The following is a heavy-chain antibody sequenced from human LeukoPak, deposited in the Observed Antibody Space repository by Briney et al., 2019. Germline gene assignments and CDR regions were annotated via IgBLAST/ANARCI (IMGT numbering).Heavy chain of an antibody. CDR1: GFTFSSYW. Sequence: GGSLRLSCAASGFTFSSYWMSWVRQAPGKGLEWVANIKQDGSEKYYVDSVKGRFTISRDNSKNTLYLQMNSLRAEDTAVYYCAKSKGYCSGGSCSLDYWGQGTLVTVSS. CDR3: AKSKGYCSGGSCSLDY. D-gene: IGHD2-15*01. V-gene: IGHV3-7*01. J-gene: IGHJ4*02. CDR2: IKQDGSEK.